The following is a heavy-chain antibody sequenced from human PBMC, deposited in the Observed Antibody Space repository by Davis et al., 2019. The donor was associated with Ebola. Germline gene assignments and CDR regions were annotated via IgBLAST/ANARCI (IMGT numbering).Heavy chain of an antibody. CDR3: AREFWQTWFDP. Sequence: AASVKVSCKASGYTFTSYGISWVRQAPGQGLEWMGRIIPILGIANYAQKLQGRVTMTTDTSTSTAYMELRSLRSDDTAVYYCAREFWQTWFDPWGQGTLVTVSS. CDR1: GYTFTSYG. D-gene: IGHD3-3*01. J-gene: IGHJ5*02. CDR2: IIPILGIA. V-gene: IGHV1-18*01.